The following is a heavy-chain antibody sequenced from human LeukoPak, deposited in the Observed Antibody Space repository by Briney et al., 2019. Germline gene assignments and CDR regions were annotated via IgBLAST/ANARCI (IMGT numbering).Heavy chain of an antibody. CDR3: ASYRVPHGMDV. J-gene: IGHJ6*02. Sequence: PGGSLRLSCAASGFTFSSYSMNWVRQAPGKGLEWVSSISSSSSYIYYADSVKGRFTVSRDNAKNSLYLQMNSLRAEDTAIYYCASYRVPHGMDVWGQGTTVTVSS. CDR2: ISSSSSYI. CDR1: GFTFSSYS. D-gene: IGHD1-26*01. V-gene: IGHV3-21*01.